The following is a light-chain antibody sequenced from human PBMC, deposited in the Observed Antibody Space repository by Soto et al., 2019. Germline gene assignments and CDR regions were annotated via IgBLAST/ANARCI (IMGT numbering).Light chain of an antibody. V-gene: IGKV1-12*01. CDR3: QQASSFPPT. CDR2: AAS. J-gene: IGKJ5*01. Sequence: DIQMTQSPSSVSASVGDRVTITCRVSQDISSWLAWYQQKPGKAPKIMIYAASSLQGGVPSRFSGSGSGTEFTLTISSLQPEDFATYYCQQASSFPPTFGQGTRLDIK. CDR1: QDISSW.